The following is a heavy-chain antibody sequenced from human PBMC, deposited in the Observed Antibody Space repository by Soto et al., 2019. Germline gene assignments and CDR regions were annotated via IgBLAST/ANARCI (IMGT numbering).Heavy chain of an antibody. CDR2: VNHDNGGT. Sequence: QVHLVQSGAEVKKPGASVKVSCKASGYTFTGNYIHWVRQAPGQGLEWMGWVNHDNGGTTSAQKFQGRVTMTRDTSVTTAYMELTRLTSDDTAVYYCARDPRPPSGWLGFWEYGMDVWGQGTTVTVSS. CDR1: GYTFTGNY. CDR3: ARDPRPPSGWLGFWEYGMDV. V-gene: IGHV1-2*02. D-gene: IGHD3-3*01. J-gene: IGHJ6*02.